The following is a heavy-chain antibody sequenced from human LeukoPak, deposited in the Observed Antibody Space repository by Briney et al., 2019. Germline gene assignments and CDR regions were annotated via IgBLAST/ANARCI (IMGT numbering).Heavy chain of an antibody. Sequence: QPGGSLRLSCAASGFAFSTYWMHWVRHAPGKGLVWVSRIDSDGTRTTYADSVKGRFTISRDNAKNTLYLQMNSLRAEDTAVYYCARSPNCGGDCSWGQGTLVTVSS. CDR2: IDSDGTRT. CDR1: GFAFSTYW. J-gene: IGHJ5*02. D-gene: IGHD2-21*02. CDR3: ARSPNCGGDCS. V-gene: IGHV3-74*01.